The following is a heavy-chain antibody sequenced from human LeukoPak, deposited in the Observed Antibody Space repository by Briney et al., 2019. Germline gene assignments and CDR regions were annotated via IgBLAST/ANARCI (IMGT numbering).Heavy chain of an antibody. CDR2: ISPYNGNT. J-gene: IGHJ4*02. CDR1: GYSFNDYG. V-gene: IGHV1-18*01. Sequence: VASVEVSCMTSGYSFNDYGISWVRQAPGQGLEWMGWISPYNGNTNYAQKLQGRVTMTTDTSTSTAYMELRSLRSDDTAVYYCARDRGSLLDYWGQGTLVTVSS. CDR3: ARDRGSLLDY. D-gene: IGHD1-26*01.